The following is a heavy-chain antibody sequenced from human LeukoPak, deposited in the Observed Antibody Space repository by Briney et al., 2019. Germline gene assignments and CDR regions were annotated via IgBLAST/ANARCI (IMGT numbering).Heavy chain of an antibody. CDR2: INHSGST. Sequence: TSETLSLTCAVYGGSFSGYYWSWIRQPPGKGLEWIGEINHSGSTNYNPSLKSRVTISVDTSKNQFSLKLSSVTAADTAVYYCARVTTYARAFDIWGQGTMVTVSS. D-gene: IGHD1-14*01. V-gene: IGHV4-34*01. CDR3: ARVTTYARAFDI. CDR1: GGSFSGYY. J-gene: IGHJ3*02.